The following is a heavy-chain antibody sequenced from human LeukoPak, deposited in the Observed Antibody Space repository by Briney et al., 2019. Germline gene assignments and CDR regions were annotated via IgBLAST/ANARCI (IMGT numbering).Heavy chain of an antibody. Sequence: SETLSLTCTVSGGSISSGDYYWSWIRQPPGKGLEWIGYIYYSGSTYYNPSLKSRVTISVDTSKNQFSLKLSSVTAADTAVYYCARGIAAAGITHDYWGQGTLVTVSS. D-gene: IGHD6-13*01. CDR1: GGSISSGDYY. CDR3: ARGIAAAGITHDY. CDR2: IYYSGST. V-gene: IGHV4-30-4*08. J-gene: IGHJ4*02.